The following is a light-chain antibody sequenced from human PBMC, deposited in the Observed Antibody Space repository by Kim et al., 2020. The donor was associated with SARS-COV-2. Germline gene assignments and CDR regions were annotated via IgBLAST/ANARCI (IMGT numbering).Light chain of an antibody. CDR3: HLYYSTPPT. J-gene: IGKJ2*01. CDR1: HSVLYPSNYMSY. V-gene: IGKV4-1*01. Sequence: RATINFKTSHSVLYPSNYMSYVAWYQLKPVQPPNLRIYWASTRESWVPARFSGTGSGTDFSLTISCLQAKDVAVYYCHLYYSTPPTFGQGTKLEI. CDR2: WAS.